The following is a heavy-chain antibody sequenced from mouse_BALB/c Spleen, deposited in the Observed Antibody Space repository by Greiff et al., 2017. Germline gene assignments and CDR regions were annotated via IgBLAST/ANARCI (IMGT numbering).Heavy chain of an antibody. CDR3: AREYGNPYYYAMDY. V-gene: IGHV5-17*02. CDR1: GFTFSSFG. Sequence: EVMLVESGGGLVQPGGSRKLSCAASGFTFSSFGMHWVRQAPEKGLEWVAYISSGSSTIYYADTVKGRFTISRDNPKNTLFLQMTSLRSEDTAMYYCAREYGNPYYYAMDYWGQGTSVTVSS. CDR2: ISSGSSTI. J-gene: IGHJ4*01. D-gene: IGHD2-10*02.